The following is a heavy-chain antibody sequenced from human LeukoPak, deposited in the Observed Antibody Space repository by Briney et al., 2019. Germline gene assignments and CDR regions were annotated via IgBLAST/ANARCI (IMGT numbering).Heavy chain of an antibody. CDR3: AKDVQWLGTSPFDY. Sequence: PGGPLRLSCAASGFTFNNYGMHWVRQAPGEGLEWVAFIRYDGTNKYYANSVKGRFTISRDNSKNTLYLQMNSLRAEDTALYYCAKDVQWLGTSPFDYWGQGTLVTVSS. CDR1: GFTFNNYG. J-gene: IGHJ4*02. CDR2: IRYDGTNK. V-gene: IGHV3-30*02. D-gene: IGHD6-19*01.